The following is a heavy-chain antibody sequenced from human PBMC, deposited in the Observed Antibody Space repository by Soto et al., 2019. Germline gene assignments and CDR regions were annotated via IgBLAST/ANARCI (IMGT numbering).Heavy chain of an antibody. Sequence: SETLSLTCTVSGDSISSSSYYWGWIRQPPGKGLEWIGSIYYSGSTYYNPSLKSRVTISADKTIRTAYLQWSSLKASDTAMYYCVRTYAATGKYNWFAPWGQGTLVTVSS. CDR1: GDSISSSSYY. V-gene: IGHV4-39*07. J-gene: IGHJ5*02. CDR3: VRTYAATGKYNWFAP. CDR2: IYYSGST. D-gene: IGHD6-13*01.